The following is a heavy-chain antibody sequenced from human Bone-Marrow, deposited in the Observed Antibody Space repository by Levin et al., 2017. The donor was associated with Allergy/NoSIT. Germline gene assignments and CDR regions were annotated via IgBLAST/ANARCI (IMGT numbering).Heavy chain of an antibody. CDR3: ARSVRTTVTTD. CDR2: ISSYGSTI. J-gene: IGHJ4*02. V-gene: IGHV3-48*03. Sequence: PGGSLRLSCVASGFTFSSYEMNWVRQAPGKGLEWVAYISSYGSTIYYADSVEGRFTVSRDNAKNSLDLQMNSLRAEDTAVYYCARSVRTTVTTDWGQGALVTVSS. D-gene: IGHD4-17*01. CDR1: GFTFSSYE.